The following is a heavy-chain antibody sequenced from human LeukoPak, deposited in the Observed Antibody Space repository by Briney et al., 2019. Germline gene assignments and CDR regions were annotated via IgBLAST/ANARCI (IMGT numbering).Heavy chain of an antibody. D-gene: IGHD4-11*01. CDR1: GGSMSSYY. V-gene: IGHV4-59*01. J-gene: IGHJ4*02. CDR2: IYYSGST. Sequence: PSETLSLTCSVSGGSMSSYYWSWIRQPPGKGLEWIGYIYYSGSTDYNPSLKSRVTISVDTSKNQFFLTLYSVTAADTAVYYCARLDFSNYLNAYWGQGTLVTVSS. CDR3: ARLDFSNYLNAY.